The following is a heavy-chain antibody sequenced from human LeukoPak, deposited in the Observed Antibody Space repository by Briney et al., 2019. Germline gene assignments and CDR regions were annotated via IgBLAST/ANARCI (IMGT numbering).Heavy chain of an antibody. V-gene: IGHV4-59*08. CDR1: GGSISSYY. D-gene: IGHD6-13*01. Sequence: SETLSLTCTVSGGSISSYYWSWIRQPPGKGLEWIGYIYYSGSTNYNPSLKSRVTISVDTSKNQFSLKLSSVTAADTAVYYCGRHPSGGSSQNYYYYGMEVWGQGTTVTVSS. CDR3: GRHPSGGSSQNYYYYGMEV. J-gene: IGHJ6*02. CDR2: IYYSGST.